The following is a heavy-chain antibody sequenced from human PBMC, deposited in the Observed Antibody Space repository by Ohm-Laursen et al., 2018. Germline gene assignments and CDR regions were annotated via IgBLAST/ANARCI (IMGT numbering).Heavy chain of an antibody. CDR1: GFTVTSTY. J-gene: IGHJ4*02. Sequence: GSLRLSCAASGFTVTSTYISWVRQAPGKGLEWVPVIFSGGDTLYADSVKGRFSVSRDSSSNTLFLQMNSLRADDTAVYYCARDPYSSGWIFDYWGQGTLVTVSS. CDR2: IFSGGDT. CDR3: ARDPYSSGWIFDY. D-gene: IGHD6-19*01. V-gene: IGHV3-53*01.